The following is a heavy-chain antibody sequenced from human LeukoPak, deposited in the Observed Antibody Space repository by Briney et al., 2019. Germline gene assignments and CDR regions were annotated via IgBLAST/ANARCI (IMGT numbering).Heavy chain of an antibody. CDR3: ARDRAVPVVTHTSSFDY. D-gene: IGHD6-13*01. CDR1: GFTFSDYS. V-gene: IGHV3-21*01. J-gene: IGHJ4*02. Sequence: PGGPLRLSYAASGFTFSDYSMNWVGQAPGKGLEWVSSIGSSGDYISNADSVKSRFSISRDNAKKSLYLQMTSLRTEDTAVYYCARDRAVPVVTHTSSFDYWGQGTLVTVSS. CDR2: IGSSGDYI.